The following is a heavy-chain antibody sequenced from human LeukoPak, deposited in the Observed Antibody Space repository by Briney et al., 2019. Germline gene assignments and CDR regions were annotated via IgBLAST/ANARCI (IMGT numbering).Heavy chain of an antibody. J-gene: IGHJ1*01. D-gene: IGHD3-22*01. CDR3: AGALYYDSSGYYSSSYYYFQH. Sequence: EASVKVSCKASGYTFTSYYLHWVRQAPGQGLEWVGWINPNSGGTNYAQKFQGRVTMTRDTSISTAYMELSRLRSDDTAEYYCAGALYYDSSGYYSSSYYYFQHWGQGTLVTVSS. V-gene: IGHV1-2*02. CDR1: GYTFTSYY. CDR2: INPNSGGT.